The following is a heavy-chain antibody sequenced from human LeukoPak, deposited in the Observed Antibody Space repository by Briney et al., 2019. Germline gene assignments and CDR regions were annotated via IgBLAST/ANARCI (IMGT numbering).Heavy chain of an antibody. J-gene: IGHJ5*02. CDR3: ARHNEQLLLSCCWFDP. CDR2: IYYSGST. V-gene: IGHV4-39*01. CDR1: GGSISSSSYY. D-gene: IGHD2-15*01. Sequence: SETLSLTCTVSGGSISSSSYYWGWIRQPPGKGLEWIGSIYYSGSTYYNPSLKSRVTISVDTSKNQFSLKLSSVTAADTAVYYCARHNEQLLLSCCWFDPWGQGTLVTVSS.